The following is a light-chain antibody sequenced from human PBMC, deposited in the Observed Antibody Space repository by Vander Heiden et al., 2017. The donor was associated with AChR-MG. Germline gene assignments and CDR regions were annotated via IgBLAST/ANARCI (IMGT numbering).Light chain of an antibody. CDR1: QDISNY. V-gene: IGKV1-33*01. J-gene: IGKJ5*01. CDR2: DAY. CDR3: QQDDNLPRT. Sequence: DIQLTQSPSSLSAAVGDRVTITCQARQDISNYLNWYPQKPGKAPELLIYDAYNLETGVPLRFSGSGSGTDFTFTISSLHPEDIATYYCQQDDNLPRTFGQATRLEIK.